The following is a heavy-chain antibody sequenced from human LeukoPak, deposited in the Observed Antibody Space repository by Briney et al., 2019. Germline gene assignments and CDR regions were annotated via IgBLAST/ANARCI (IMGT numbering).Heavy chain of an antibody. CDR1: GGSFSGYY. CDR2: INHSAST. J-gene: IGHJ4*02. Sequence: SETLSLSCAVYGGSFSGYYWIWLPQPPGKGLEWIGEINHSASTNYNPSLKSRVTISVDTSRNQFSLKLSSVTAEDTAVYYCARGLNYYDNSDHYYIDYWGQGTLVTVSS. D-gene: IGHD3-22*01. CDR3: ARGLNYYDNSDHYYIDY. V-gene: IGHV4-34*01.